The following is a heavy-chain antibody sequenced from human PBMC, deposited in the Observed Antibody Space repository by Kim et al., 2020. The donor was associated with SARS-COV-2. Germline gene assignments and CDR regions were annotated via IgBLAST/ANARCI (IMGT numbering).Heavy chain of an antibody. CDR3: ARDRPKGGSGSYYRFDY. D-gene: IGHD3-10*01. J-gene: IGHJ4*02. Sequence: LQGRVTMTTDTSTSTAYMELRSLRSDDTAVYYCARDRPKGGSGSYYRFDYWGQGTLVTVSS. V-gene: IGHV1-18*01.